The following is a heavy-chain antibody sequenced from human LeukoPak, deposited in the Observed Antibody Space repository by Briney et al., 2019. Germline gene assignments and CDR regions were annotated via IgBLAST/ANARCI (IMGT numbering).Heavy chain of an antibody. D-gene: IGHD2-2*02. V-gene: IGHV4-4*07. CDR1: GGSTSSYY. Sequence: SETLSLTCTVSGGSTSSYYWSWIRQPAGKGLEWIGRIYTSGSTNYNPSLKSRVTMSVDTSKNQFSLKLSSVTAADTAVYYCAGVPAAIHDYYYYMDVWGKGPRSPSH. CDR2: IYTSGST. J-gene: IGHJ6*03. CDR3: AGVPAAIHDYYYYMDV.